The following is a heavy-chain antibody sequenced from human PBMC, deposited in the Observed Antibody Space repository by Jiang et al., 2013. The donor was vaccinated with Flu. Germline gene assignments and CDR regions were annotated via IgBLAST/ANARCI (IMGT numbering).Heavy chain of an antibody. V-gene: IGHV1-58*02. Sequence: SGAEVKKPGTSVKVSCKASGFTFTSSAMQWVRQARGQRLEWIGWIVVGSGNTNYAQKFQERVTITRDVSTNTAHMELSSLRSEDTAVYYCAAQLHCGGDCYSGIVAFDIWAQGTMVTVFS. J-gene: IGHJ3*02. CDR3: AAQLHCGGDCYSGIVAFDI. CDR1: GFTFTSSA. D-gene: IGHD2-21*02. CDR2: IVVGSGNT.